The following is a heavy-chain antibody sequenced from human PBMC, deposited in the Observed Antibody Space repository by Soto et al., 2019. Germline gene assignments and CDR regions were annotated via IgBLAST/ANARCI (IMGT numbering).Heavy chain of an antibody. CDR2: INPNSGGT. V-gene: IGHV1-2*04. D-gene: IGHD2-2*01. Sequence: GASVKVSCKASGYTFTGYYMHWVRQAPGQGLEWMGWINPNSGGTNYARKFQGWVTMTRDTSISTAYMELSRLRSDDTAVYYCARKDQLLFGFGAHGMDVWGQGTTVTVSS. J-gene: IGHJ6*02. CDR3: ARKDQLLFGFGAHGMDV. CDR1: GYTFTGYY.